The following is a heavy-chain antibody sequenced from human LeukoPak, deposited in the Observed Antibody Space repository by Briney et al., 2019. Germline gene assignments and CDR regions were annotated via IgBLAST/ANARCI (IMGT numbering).Heavy chain of an antibody. D-gene: IGHD5-24*01. CDR2: VRTKTHGGAP. Sequence: GGSLRLSCKGFGVTFGDYAVTWFRQAPGKGLEWVGFVRTKTHGGAPETAASVKGRFNVSRDDSEGIAYLQMTSLRTEDTAMYYCARVNFRDYRGYTRFEPWGQGTLVTVSS. CDR1: GVTFGDYA. V-gene: IGHV3-49*03. J-gene: IGHJ5*02. CDR3: ARVNFRDYRGYTRFEP.